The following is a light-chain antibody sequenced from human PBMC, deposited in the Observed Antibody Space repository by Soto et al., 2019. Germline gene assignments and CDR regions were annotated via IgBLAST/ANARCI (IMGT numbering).Light chain of an antibody. Sequence: QSALTQPASVSGSLGQSITISCTGSSSDVGTYYFVSWYQQHPGKVPKLMIYEGTKRPSGVSDRFSGSKSGNTASMTISGLQAEDEANYYCSSDAGNYNYVFGTGTKVTVL. CDR1: SSDVGTYYF. CDR3: SSDAGNYNYV. J-gene: IGLJ1*01. V-gene: IGLV2-23*01. CDR2: EGT.